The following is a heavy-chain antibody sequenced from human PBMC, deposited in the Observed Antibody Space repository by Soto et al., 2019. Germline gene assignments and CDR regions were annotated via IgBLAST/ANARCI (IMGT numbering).Heavy chain of an antibody. CDR3: ARDSMVRGVIIGMDV. CDR2: ISSSSSYI. CDR1: GFTFSSYS. V-gene: IGHV3-21*01. J-gene: IGHJ6*02. D-gene: IGHD3-10*01. Sequence: GGSLRLSCAASGFTFSSYSMNWVRQAPGKGLEWVSSISSSSSYIYYADSVKGRFTVSRDNAKNSLYLQMNSLRAEDTAVYYCARDSMVRGVIIGMDVWGQGTTVTVSS.